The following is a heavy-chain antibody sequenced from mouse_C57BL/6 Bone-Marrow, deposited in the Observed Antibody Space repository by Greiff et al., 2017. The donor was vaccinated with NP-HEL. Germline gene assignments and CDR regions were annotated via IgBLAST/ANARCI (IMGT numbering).Heavy chain of an antibody. CDR1: GYTFTDYE. CDR3: TRGITTVVDVDY. V-gene: IGHV1-15*01. D-gene: IGHD1-1*01. J-gene: IGHJ2*01. CDR2: IDPETGGT. Sequence: QVQLQQSGAELVRPGASVTLSCKASGYTFTDYEMHWVKQTPVHGLEWIGAIDPETGGTAYNQKFKGKAILTADKSSSTAYMELRSLTSEDSAVYYCTRGITTVVDVDYWGQGTTLTVSS.